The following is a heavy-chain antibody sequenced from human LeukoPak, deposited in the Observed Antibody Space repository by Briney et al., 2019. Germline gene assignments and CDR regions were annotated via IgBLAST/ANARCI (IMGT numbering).Heavy chain of an antibody. D-gene: IGHD6-19*01. CDR1: DFTFSIYA. V-gene: IGHV3-23*01. CDR2: ISGSGDSA. Sequence: PGGSLRLSCAASDFTFSIYAMSWVRQAPGKGLEWVSGISGSGDSAYYADSVKGRFTISRDNSKNTLFLQMESLRAEDTAVYHCAKDRRSGYSSGFDYWGQGALVTVSS. CDR3: AKDRRSGYSSGFDY. J-gene: IGHJ4*02.